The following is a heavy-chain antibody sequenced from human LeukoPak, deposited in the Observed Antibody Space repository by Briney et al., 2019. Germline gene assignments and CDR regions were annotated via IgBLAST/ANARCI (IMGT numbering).Heavy chain of an antibody. Sequence: SVKVSCKASGGTFSSYAISWVRQAPGQGLEWTGEVIPIFGTANYAQKFQGRVTITADESTSTAYMELSSLRSEDTAVYYCASSSPSSGSLDYGMDVWGQGTTVTVSS. V-gene: IGHV1-69*13. CDR1: GGTFSSYA. CDR2: VIPIFGTA. CDR3: ASSSPSSGSLDYGMDV. J-gene: IGHJ6*02. D-gene: IGHD3-10*01.